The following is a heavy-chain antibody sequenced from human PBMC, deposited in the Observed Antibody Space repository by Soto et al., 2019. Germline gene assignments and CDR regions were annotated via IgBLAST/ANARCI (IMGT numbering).Heavy chain of an antibody. Sequence: SETLSLTCAVSGGSFTSNNWWTWVRQPPGQGLEWIGEIYRTGSTNYNPSLKSRVTISLDKSENQFSLKVTSLTAADTAVYYRASRDPGTSVDYWGQGTLVTVSS. CDR2: IYRTGST. D-gene: IGHD1-7*01. J-gene: IGHJ4*02. CDR3: ASRDPGTSVDY. V-gene: IGHV4-4*02. CDR1: GGSFTSNNW.